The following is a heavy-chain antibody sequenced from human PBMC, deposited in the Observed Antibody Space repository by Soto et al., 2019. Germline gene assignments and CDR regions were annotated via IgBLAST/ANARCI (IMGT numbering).Heavy chain of an antibody. J-gene: IGHJ6*02. CDR2: IYYSGST. V-gene: IGHV4-39*07. CDR1: GVSVSTNTQY. CDR3: ASSYYDFWSGYSNPPGMDV. D-gene: IGHD3-3*01. Sequence: SETLSLTCTVSGVSVSTNTQYWGWIRQSPGKGLEWIGSIYYSGSTYYNPSLKSRVTISVDTSKNQFSLKLSSVTAADTAVYYCASSYYDFWSGYSNPPGMDVWGQGTTVTVSS.